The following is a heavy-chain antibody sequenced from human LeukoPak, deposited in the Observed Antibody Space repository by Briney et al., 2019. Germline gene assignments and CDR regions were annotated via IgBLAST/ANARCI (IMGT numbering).Heavy chain of an antibody. CDR2: IYYSGST. D-gene: IGHD3-10*01. J-gene: IGHJ2*01. V-gene: IGHV4-59*12. Sequence: KPSETLSLTCTVSGGSISSYYWSWIRQPPGKGLEWIGYIYYSGSTNYNPSLKSRVTISVDTSKNQFSLKLSSVTAADTAVYYCASRYNYYGSGSYRYFDLWGRGTLVTVSS. CDR3: ASRYNYYGSGSYRYFDL. CDR1: GGSISSYY.